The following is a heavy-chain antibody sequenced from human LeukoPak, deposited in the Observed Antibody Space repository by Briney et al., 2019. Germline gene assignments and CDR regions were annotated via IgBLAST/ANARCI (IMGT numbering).Heavy chain of an antibody. CDR1: GFTFSNYW. CDR3: ARGGLLGIYYYYYYMDV. Sequence: PGGSLRLSCAASGFTFSNYWMSWVRQAPGRGLEWVANIKQDGSEKYYVDSVKGRFTISRDNAKNSLYLQMNSLRAEDTAVYYCARGGLLGIYYYYYYMDVWGKGTTVTVSS. D-gene: IGHD1-14*01. J-gene: IGHJ6*03. CDR2: IKQDGSEK. V-gene: IGHV3-7*01.